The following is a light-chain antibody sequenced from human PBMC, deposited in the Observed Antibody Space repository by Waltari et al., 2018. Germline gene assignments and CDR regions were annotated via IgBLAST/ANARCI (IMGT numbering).Light chain of an antibody. J-gene: IGLJ2*01. CDR2: AVS. CDR1: SSDVGTYNY. Sequence: QSALTQPASVSGSPGQSITISCTGTSSDVGTYNYVSWYQQHPGKAPKLMIFAVSIRPSGVSNVLSGSKSGNTAPLTSSGLQADDEADYYCSSYISSSTLELFGGGTSLTVL. CDR3: SSYISSSTLEL. V-gene: IGLV2-14*03.